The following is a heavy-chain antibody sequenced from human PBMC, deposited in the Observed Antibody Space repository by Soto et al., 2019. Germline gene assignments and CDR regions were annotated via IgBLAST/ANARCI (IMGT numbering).Heavy chain of an antibody. Sequence: SVKVSFKASGGTFSSYAISWVRQAPGQGLEWMGGIIPIFGTANYAQKFQGRVTITADESTSTAYMELSSLRSEDTAVYYCARGVVRGVIIILSGMDVWGQGTTVTFSS. J-gene: IGHJ6*02. V-gene: IGHV1-69*13. CDR3: ARGVVRGVIIILSGMDV. CDR1: GGTFSSYA. CDR2: IIPIFGTA. D-gene: IGHD3-10*01.